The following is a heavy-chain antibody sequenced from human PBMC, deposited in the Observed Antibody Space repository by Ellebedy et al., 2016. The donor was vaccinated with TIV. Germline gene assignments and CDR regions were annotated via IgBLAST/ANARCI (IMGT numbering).Heavy chain of an antibody. CDR1: GYTFTDYD. J-gene: IGHJ4*02. V-gene: IGHV1-8*01. D-gene: IGHD7-27*01. CDR2: MNANSGNT. CDR3: ANNLPRTGDFDY. Sequence: AASVKVSCKASGYTFTDYDINWVLQATGQGLEWLGWMNANSGNTGYAQKFQGRVTMTRDTSINTAYMELRSLTSEDTAVYYCANNLPRTGDFDYWGQGTLVTVS.